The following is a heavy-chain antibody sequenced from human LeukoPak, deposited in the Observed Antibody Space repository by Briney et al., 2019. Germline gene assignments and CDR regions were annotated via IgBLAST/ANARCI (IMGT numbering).Heavy chain of an antibody. CDR3: AKTYYYDSSGYSRPYYYYAMDV. Sequence: GGSLRLSCAASGFTFTSYSMNWVRQAPGKGLEWVSYISISSSTIYYADSVKGRFTISRDNSKNTLYLQMNSLRAEDTAVYYCAKTYYYDSSGYSRPYYYYAMDVWGQGTTVTVSS. CDR2: ISISSSTI. V-gene: IGHV3-48*01. D-gene: IGHD3-22*01. J-gene: IGHJ6*02. CDR1: GFTFTSYS.